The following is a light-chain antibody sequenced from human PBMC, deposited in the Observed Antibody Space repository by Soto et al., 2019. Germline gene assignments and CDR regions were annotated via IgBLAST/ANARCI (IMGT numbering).Light chain of an antibody. V-gene: IGKV3-15*01. Sequence: EIVMTQSPATLSVSPGERATLSCRASQSVRSNLAWYQQKPGQAPRLLIYGASTRATGIPARFSGSGSGTEFTLTITSLHSEDSAVYYCQQYSNWPPGTFGQGTKVEIK. J-gene: IGKJ1*01. CDR3: QQYSNWPPGT. CDR2: GAS. CDR1: QSVRSN.